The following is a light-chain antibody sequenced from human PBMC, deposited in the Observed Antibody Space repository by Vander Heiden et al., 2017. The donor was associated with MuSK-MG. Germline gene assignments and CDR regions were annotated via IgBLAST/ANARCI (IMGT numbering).Light chain of an antibody. V-gene: IGKV4-1*01. CDR2: WAS. J-gene: IGKJ3*01. CDR1: QSVLYSSNNKNY. CDR3: QQYYSTPPT. Sequence: DIVLTQSPDSLAGSPSERATIDCKSSQSVLYSSNNKNYLAWYQQKPGQPPKLLIYWASTRESGIPDRFSGSGSGTDFTLTISSLQAEDVAVYYCQQYYSTPPTFGPGTKVDIK.